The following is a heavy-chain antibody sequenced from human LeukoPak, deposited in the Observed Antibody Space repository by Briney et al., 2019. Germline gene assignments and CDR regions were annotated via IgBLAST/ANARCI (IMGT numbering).Heavy chain of an antibody. CDR3: ARVRAAAIPYYFDY. Sequence: SETPSLTCLVSGGSIRSGNYYWGWIRQPPGKGLEWIGSIYYTGSTYNNPSLKTRVTMSVDTSKNQFSLNLNSVTAADTAVYYCARVRAAAIPYYFDYWGQGTLVTVSS. D-gene: IGHD6-13*01. CDR1: GGSIRSGNYY. J-gene: IGHJ4*02. V-gene: IGHV4-39*07. CDR2: IYYTGST.